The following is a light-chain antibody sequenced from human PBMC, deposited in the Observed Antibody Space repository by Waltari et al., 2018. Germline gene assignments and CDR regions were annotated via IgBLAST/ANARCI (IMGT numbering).Light chain of an antibody. CDR1: ALPKQY. CDR3: QSADNSGTYYV. V-gene: IGLV3-25*03. Sequence: SYELTQPPSVSVSPGQTARITCSGDALPKQYAYWYQQKPGQAPVLVIYKDSERSSGIPERFSGSSSGTTVTLTITGVQAEDEADYYCQSADNSGTYYVFGTGTKVTVL. CDR2: KDS. J-gene: IGLJ1*01.